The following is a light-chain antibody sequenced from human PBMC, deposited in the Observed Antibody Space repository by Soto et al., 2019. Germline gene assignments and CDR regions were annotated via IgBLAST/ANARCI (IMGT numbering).Light chain of an antibody. J-gene: IGLJ3*02. V-gene: IGLV2-23*02. CDR2: DVN. CDR1: SSDVGTYNL. CDR3: YSYVGSGTWV. Sequence: QSVLTQPASVSGSPGQSITISCTGTSSDVGTYNLVSWYQHHPGTAPKVMIYDVNKRPSGVSFRFSGSKSGNKASLTISGLQAEDEADYYCYSYVGSGTWVFGGGTKLTVL.